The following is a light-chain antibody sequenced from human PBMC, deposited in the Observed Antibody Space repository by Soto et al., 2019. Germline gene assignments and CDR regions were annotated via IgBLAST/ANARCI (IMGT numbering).Light chain of an antibody. Sequence: QPVLTQPPSASASLGASVTLTCTVTGGHTNYAIAWHQQSPGKGPRYLMTVNFRGAHNKGAGIPARFSGSSTVAERYLTISTLQSVDEAVYFCQTWGSDIHVFGPGTKVTVL. J-gene: IGLJ1*01. V-gene: IGLV4-69*01. CDR2: VNFRGAH. CDR1: GGHTNYA. CDR3: QTWGSDIHV.